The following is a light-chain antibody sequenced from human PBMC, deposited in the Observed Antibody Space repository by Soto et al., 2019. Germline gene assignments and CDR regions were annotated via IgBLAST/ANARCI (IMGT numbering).Light chain of an antibody. Sequence: QSALTQPASVSGSPGQSITISCTGTSSDIGGLYNYVSWYQQHSGKSPKLLIYDVNDRPSGVSDRFSGYKSGNTASLTISGLQAEDEADYFCSAYSRGATHVVFGGGTKLTVL. J-gene: IGLJ2*01. CDR3: SAYSRGATHVV. V-gene: IGLV2-14*03. CDR2: DVN. CDR1: SSDIGGLYNY.